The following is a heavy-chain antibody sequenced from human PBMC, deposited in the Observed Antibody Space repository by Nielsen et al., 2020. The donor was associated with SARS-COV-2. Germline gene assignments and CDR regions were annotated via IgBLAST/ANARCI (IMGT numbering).Heavy chain of an antibody. J-gene: IGHJ6*02. CDR1: GFTFSSYA. CDR3: AKVGGDTEDYYYGMDV. V-gene: IGHV3-9*01. CDR2: ISWNSGSI. D-gene: IGHD3-16*01. Sequence: GGSLRLSCAASGFTFSSYAMSWVRQAPGKGLEWASGISWNSGSIGYADSVKGRFTISRDNAKNSLYLQMNSLRAEDTALYYCAKVGGDTEDYYYGMDVWGQGTTVTVSS.